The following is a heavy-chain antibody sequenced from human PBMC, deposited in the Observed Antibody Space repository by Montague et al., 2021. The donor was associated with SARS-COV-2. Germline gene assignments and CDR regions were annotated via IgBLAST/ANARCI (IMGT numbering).Heavy chain of an antibody. D-gene: IGHD6-19*01. CDR3: ARTGYSSGWHSFDY. CDR2: IYHSGST. J-gene: IGHJ4*02. V-gene: IGHV4-4*02. Sequence: SETLSLTCVVSGGSISSINWWSWVRQPPGKGLEWIGEIYHSGSTNYNQSLKSRVIISVDKSKNQFSLKLSSVTAADTAVYYCARTGYSSGWHSFDYWGQGTLVTVSS. CDR1: GGSISSINW.